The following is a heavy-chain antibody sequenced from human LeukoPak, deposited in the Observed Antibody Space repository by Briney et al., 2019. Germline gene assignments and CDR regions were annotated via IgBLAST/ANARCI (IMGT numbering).Heavy chain of an antibody. CDR3: ATGLSRGWSYAFDI. Sequence: GGSLRLSCAASAFTFSRHDMHWVRQVIGKGLEWVSAIGTLADTFYPDSVKGRFTISRDNAKSSLYLQMNSLEAGDTAIYYCATGLSRGWSYAFDIWGHGTMVTVSS. CDR1: AFTFSRHD. J-gene: IGHJ3*02. V-gene: IGHV3-13*01. D-gene: IGHD6-19*01. CDR2: IGTLADT.